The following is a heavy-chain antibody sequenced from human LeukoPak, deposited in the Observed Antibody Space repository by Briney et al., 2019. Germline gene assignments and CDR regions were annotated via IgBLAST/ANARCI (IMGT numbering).Heavy chain of an antibody. CDR2: ISYDGSNK. CDR1: GFTFSSYA. CDR3: ARVVDTAMVIYYYYYGMDV. V-gene: IGHV3-30-3*01. J-gene: IGHJ6*02. Sequence: PGRSLRLSCAASGFTFSSYAMHWVRQAPGKGLEWVADISYDGSNKYYADSVKGRFTISRDNSKNTLYLQMNSLRAEDTAVYYCARVVDTAMVIYYYYYGMDVWGQGTTVTVSS. D-gene: IGHD5-18*01.